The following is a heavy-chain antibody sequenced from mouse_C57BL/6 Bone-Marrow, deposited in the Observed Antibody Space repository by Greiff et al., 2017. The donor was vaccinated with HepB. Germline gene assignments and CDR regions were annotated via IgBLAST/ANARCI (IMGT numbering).Heavy chain of an antibody. Sequence: EVKLVESGGGLVQPKGSLKLSCAASGFSFNTYAMNWVRQAPGKGLEWVARIRSKSNNYATYYADSVKDRFTISRDDSESMLDLQMNNLKTEDTAMYYCCLRGSAMDYWGQGTSVTVSS. D-gene: IGHD1-1*01. CDR3: CLRGSAMDY. CDR1: GFSFNTYA. CDR2: IRSKSNNYAT. J-gene: IGHJ4*01. V-gene: IGHV10-1*01.